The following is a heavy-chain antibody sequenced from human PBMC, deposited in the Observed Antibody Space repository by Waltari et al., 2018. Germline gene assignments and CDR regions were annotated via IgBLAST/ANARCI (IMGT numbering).Heavy chain of an antibody. CDR3: ARHGYFGSGSFHV. CDR1: DGTIIRSSYD. J-gene: IGHJ3*01. Sequence: QPPLQESGPGLVKPSGTLSLTCSVSDGTIIRSSYDWAWLRQPPGTGLEWIGSIFYDGTTYYNPYLKSRVTISIDTARSQFSLKLMSVAAAETAFYYCARHGYFGSGSFHVWGQGTKVIVSS. V-gene: IGHV4-39*01. CDR2: IFYDGTT. D-gene: IGHD3-10*01.